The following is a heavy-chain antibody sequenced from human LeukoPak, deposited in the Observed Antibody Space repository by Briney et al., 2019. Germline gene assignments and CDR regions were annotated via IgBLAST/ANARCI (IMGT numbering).Heavy chain of an antibody. V-gene: IGHV3-33*01. CDR3: ARGVVVVPAAMLYSAFDI. CDR1: GFTFSSYG. D-gene: IGHD2-2*01. CDR2: IWYDGSNK. J-gene: IGHJ3*02. Sequence: GRSLRLSCAASGFTFSSYGMHWVRQAPGKGLEWVAVIWYDGSNKYYADSVKGRFTISRDNSKNTLYQQMNSLRAEDTAVYYCARGVVVVPAAMLYSAFDIWGQGTMVTVSS.